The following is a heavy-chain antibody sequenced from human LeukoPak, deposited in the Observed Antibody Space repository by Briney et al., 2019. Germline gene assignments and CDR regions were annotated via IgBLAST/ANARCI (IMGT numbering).Heavy chain of an antibody. CDR1: GFTFSSYG. D-gene: IGHD6-13*01. Sequence: GSLRLSCAASGFTFSSYGMHWVRQAPGKGLEWVAFIRYDGSNKYYADSVKGRFTISRDNSKNTLYLQMNSLRAEDTAVYYCAKADYSSSWKDYFDYWGQGTLVTVSS. V-gene: IGHV3-30*02. CDR2: IRYDGSNK. J-gene: IGHJ4*02. CDR3: AKADYSSSWKDYFDY.